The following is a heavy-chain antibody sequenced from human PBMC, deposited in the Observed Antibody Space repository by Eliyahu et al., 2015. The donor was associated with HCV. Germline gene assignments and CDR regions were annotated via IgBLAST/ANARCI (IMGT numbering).Heavy chain of an antibody. Sequence: EVQLVESGGGLVQPGGSLRLSCSASGFXFSSXAMPWVRQAPGKGLEYVSAIISNGGSTYYADSVKGRFTISRDNSKNTLYLQMSSLRAEDTAVYYCVKDANTHTIFGVTGELVFDYWGQGTLVTVSS. CDR1: GFXFSSXA. CDR2: IISNGGST. CDR3: VKDANTHTIFGVTGELVFDY. V-gene: IGHV3-64D*09. D-gene: IGHD3-3*01. J-gene: IGHJ4*02.